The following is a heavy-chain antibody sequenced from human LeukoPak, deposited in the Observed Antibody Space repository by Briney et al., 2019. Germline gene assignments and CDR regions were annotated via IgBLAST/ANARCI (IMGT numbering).Heavy chain of an antibody. CDR2: ISAYNGNT. D-gene: IGHD2-15*01. V-gene: IGHV1-18*01. J-gene: IGHJ4*02. CDR3: AATGCSGGSCYYFDY. CDR1: GYTFTSYG. Sequence: GASVKVSCKASGYTFTSYGISWVRQAPGQGLEWMGWISAYNGNTNYAQKLQGRVTMTTDTSTSTAYMELRSLRSDDTAVYYCAATGCSGGSCYYFDYWGQGTLVTVSS.